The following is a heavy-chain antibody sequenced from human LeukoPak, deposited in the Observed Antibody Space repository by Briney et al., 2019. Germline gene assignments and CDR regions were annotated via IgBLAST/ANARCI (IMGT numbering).Heavy chain of an antibody. CDR1: GFTFSTFE. Sequence: PGGSLRLSCTASGFTFSTFEMNWVRQAPGKGLEWVANIKQDGSEKYYVDSVKGRFTISRDNAKNSLYLQMNSLRAEDTAVYYCARTRYSRYYYYYMDVWGKGTTVTVSS. CDR2: IKQDGSEK. D-gene: IGHD4-11*01. V-gene: IGHV3-7*01. CDR3: ARTRYSRYYYYYMDV. J-gene: IGHJ6*03.